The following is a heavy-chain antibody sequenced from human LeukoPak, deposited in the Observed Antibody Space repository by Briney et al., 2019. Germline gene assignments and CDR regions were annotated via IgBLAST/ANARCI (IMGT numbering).Heavy chain of an antibody. D-gene: IGHD5-18*01. Sequence: SETLSLTCAVYGGSFSGYYWSWIRQPPGKGLEWIGEINHSGSTNYNPSLKSRGTISVDTSKNQFSLKLGSVTAADTAVYYCARVTSFTAMDDYWGQGTLVTVSS. J-gene: IGHJ4*02. CDR1: GGSFSGYY. CDR3: ARVTSFTAMDDY. V-gene: IGHV4-34*01. CDR2: INHSGST.